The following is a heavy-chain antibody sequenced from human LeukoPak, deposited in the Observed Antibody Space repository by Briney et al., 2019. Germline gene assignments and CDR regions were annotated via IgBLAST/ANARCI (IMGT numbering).Heavy chain of an antibody. Sequence: PGGSLRLSCVASGFTFNDYSMKWARQVPGKGLDWVSYISSSSTTIHYADSVKGRFTISRDNSKNTLYLQMNSLRAEDTAVYYCAKGDKEMTTVSRNWFDPWGQGTLVTVSS. J-gene: IGHJ5*02. D-gene: IGHD4-17*01. V-gene: IGHV3-48*01. CDR3: AKGDKEMTTVSRNWFDP. CDR2: ISSSSTTI. CDR1: GFTFNDYS.